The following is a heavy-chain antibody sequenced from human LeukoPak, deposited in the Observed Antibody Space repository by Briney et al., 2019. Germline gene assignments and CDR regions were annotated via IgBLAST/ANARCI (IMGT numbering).Heavy chain of an antibody. V-gene: IGHV3-48*02. CDR2: FSSSRGSI. Sequence: GGSLRLSCAASGFTFSSYSMNWVRLAPGKGLEWVSFFSSSRGSILYADSVKGRFTTSRDNAKNSLYLQMDSLRDEDTAVYYCARVGSKWLVNDYWGQGTLVTVSS. CDR3: ARVGSKWLVNDY. CDR1: GFTFSSYS. D-gene: IGHD6-19*01. J-gene: IGHJ4*02.